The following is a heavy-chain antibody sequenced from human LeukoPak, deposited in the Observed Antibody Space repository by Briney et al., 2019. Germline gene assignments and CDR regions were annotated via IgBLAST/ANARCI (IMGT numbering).Heavy chain of an antibody. CDR2: IYYSGST. CDR3: ARDGDIYCSGGSCYESNWFDP. Sequence: GSLRLSCAASGFTVSSNYVSWIRQPPGKGLEWIGYIYYSGSTNYNPSLKSRVTISVDTSKNQFSLKLSSVTAADTAVYYCARDGDIYCSGGSCYESNWFDPWGQGTLVTVSS. J-gene: IGHJ5*02. D-gene: IGHD2-15*01. V-gene: IGHV4-59*02. CDR1: GFTVSSNY.